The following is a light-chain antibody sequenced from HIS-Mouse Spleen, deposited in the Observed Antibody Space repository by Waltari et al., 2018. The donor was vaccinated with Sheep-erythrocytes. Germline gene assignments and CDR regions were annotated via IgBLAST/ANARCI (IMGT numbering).Light chain of an antibody. Sequence: QSALTQPASVSGSPGQSITIPRTGTSSHVGSSNLLPGYQQPPGKAPQLLFYAGSKRPSGVSNRFSGSKSGNTASLTISGLQAEDEADYYCCSYAGSSTPWVFGGGTKLTVL. CDR2: AGS. CDR1: SSHVGSSNL. J-gene: IGLJ3*02. V-gene: IGLV2-23*01. CDR3: CSYAGSSTPWV.